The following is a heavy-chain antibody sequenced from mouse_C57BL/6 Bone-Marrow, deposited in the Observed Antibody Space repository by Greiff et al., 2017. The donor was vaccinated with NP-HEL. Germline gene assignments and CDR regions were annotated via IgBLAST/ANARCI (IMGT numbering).Heavy chain of an antibody. CDR3: ARWFAY. CDR2: ISSGGSYT. CDR1: GFTFSSYG. V-gene: IGHV5-6*01. Sequence: EVQLVESGGDLVKPGGSLKLSCAASGFTFSSYGMSWVRQTPDKRLEWVATISSGGSYTYYPHSVKGRFTISRDNAKNTLYLQMSSLKSEDTAMYYCARWFAYWGQGTLVTVSA. J-gene: IGHJ3*01.